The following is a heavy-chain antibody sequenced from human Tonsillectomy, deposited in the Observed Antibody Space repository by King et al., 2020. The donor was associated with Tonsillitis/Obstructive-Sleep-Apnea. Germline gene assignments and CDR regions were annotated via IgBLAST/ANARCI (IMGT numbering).Heavy chain of an antibody. CDR2: FSNNGGDT. V-gene: IGHV3-23*04. Sequence: VQLVESGGGLVQPGGSLRLSCAASGFTVRRYAMNWVRQAPGKGLEWVSGFSNNGGDTNYADSVKGRFTISRDNSKNTLYLQMNSLTVEDTAVYYCARDHILDQWGQGTLVTVSS. CDR1: GFTVRRYA. CDR3: ARDHILDQ. J-gene: IGHJ4*02. D-gene: IGHD3/OR15-3a*01.